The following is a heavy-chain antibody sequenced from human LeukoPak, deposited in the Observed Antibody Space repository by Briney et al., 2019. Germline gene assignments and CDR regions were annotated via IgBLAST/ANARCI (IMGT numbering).Heavy chain of an antibody. CDR1: GFTFSTYA. Sequence: PGGSLRLSCAASGFTFSTYAMTWVRQAQENGLEWVSSISGSGGSTYYADSVKGRFTSSRDNSKNTLYLQMNSLRAEDTALYYCAKGDTAMVYDACDIWGQGTMVTVSS. CDR3: AKGDTAMVYDACDI. V-gene: IGHV3-23*01. D-gene: IGHD5-18*01. J-gene: IGHJ3*02. CDR2: ISGSGGST.